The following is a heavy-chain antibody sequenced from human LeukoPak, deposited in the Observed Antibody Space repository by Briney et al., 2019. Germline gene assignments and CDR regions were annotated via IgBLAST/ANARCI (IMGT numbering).Heavy chain of an antibody. J-gene: IGHJ6*03. CDR2: IYYSGST. V-gene: IGHV4-59*01. CDR1: GGSISSYY. D-gene: IGHD2-21*01. Sequence: SETLSLTCTVSGGSISSYYWSWIRQPPGKGLEWIGYIYYSGSTNYNPSLKSRVTISADTSKNQFSLKLSSVTAADTAVYYCAGGDNYYYYYMDVWGKGTTVTISS. CDR3: AGGDNYYYYYMDV.